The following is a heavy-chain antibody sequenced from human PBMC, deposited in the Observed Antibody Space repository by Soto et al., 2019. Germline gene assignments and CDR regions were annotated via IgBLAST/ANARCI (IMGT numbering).Heavy chain of an antibody. V-gene: IGHV3-30-3*01. CDR2: ISYDGSTK. J-gene: IGHJ1*01. CDR3: ASGLRGHISYLQH. D-gene: IGHD2-21*01. CDR1: GFTFGTYA. Sequence: QVQLVESGGGVVQPGRSLRLSCVISGFTFGTYAMNWVRQAPGKGLEWVAVISYDGSTKYYADSVKGRFTISRDNSKNTLYLQMNSLGAEDTAVYYCASGLRGHISYLQHWGQGTLVTVSS.